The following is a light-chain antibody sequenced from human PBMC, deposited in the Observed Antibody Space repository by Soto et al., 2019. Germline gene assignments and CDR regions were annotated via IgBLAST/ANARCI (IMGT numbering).Light chain of an antibody. CDR3: MQSIQLPWT. Sequence: TQSAIPQRVSLAEPASLSCRSIQSLLHINGYNYSDWYLKKPGQSPQLVIDLGSNRFSGVPDRFSGSGSGTDFTLKSSRVEAEDVVVYYCMQSIQLPWTFGQGTKVDI. V-gene: IGKV2D-29*02. J-gene: IGKJ1*01. CDR1: QSLLHINGYNY. CDR2: LGS.